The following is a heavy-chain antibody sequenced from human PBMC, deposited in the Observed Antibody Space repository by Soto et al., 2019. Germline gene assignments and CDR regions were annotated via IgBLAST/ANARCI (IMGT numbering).Heavy chain of an antibody. CDR3: FYVVPAAIHGMDV. Sequence: GGSLRLSCAASGFTFSSYAMSWVRQAPGKGLEWVSAISGSGGSTYYADSVKGRFTISRENSKNTLYLQMNSLRAEDTAVYYCFYVVPAAIHGMDVWGQGTTVTVSS. D-gene: IGHD2-2*01. CDR2: ISGSGGST. CDR1: GFTFSSYA. J-gene: IGHJ6*02. V-gene: IGHV3-23*01.